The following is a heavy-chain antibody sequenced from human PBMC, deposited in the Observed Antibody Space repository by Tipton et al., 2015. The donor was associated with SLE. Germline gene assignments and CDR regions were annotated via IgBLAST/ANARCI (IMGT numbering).Heavy chain of an antibody. CDR3: ARGNTIFGVGY. V-gene: IGHV4-61*08. CDR2: IYHSGGT. CDR1: GSSISSGGYY. J-gene: IGHJ4*02. Sequence: TLSLTCTVSGSSISSGGYYCSWIRQPPGKGLELIGYIYHSGGTNHSPSLRSRLTTSVDTSKNQFSLKLSSVTAADTAVYYCARGNTIFGVGYWGQGTLVTVSS. D-gene: IGHD3-3*01.